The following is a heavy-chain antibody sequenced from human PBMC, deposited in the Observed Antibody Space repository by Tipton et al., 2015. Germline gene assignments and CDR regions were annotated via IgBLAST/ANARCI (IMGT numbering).Heavy chain of an antibody. CDR3: ARDEIQLWSTGDFDY. J-gene: IGHJ4*02. V-gene: IGHV3-33*05. CDR1: HFPFSTYG. Sequence: SLRLSCEASHFPFSTYGMHWVRQAPGKGLEWVALVSYDGGEKHHADSVKGRFTISRDNSKKTVYLQMNNLRVEDTAVYYCARDEIQLWSTGDFDYWGQGTLVTVSS. CDR2: VSYDGGEK. D-gene: IGHD5-18*01.